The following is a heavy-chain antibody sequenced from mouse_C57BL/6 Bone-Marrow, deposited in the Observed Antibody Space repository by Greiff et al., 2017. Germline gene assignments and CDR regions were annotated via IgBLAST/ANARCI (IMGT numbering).Heavy chain of an antibody. D-gene: IGHD1-1*01. CDR1: GYSITSGYY. J-gene: IGHJ4*01. CDR2: ISYDGSN. CDR3: ARHYYGSSFYYAMDY. V-gene: IGHV3-6*01. Sequence: EVQLQESGPGLVKPSQSLSLTCSVTGYSITSGYYWNWIRRFPGNKLEWMGYISYDGSNNYNPSLKNRISITRDTSKNQFFLKLNSVTTEDTATYYCARHYYGSSFYYAMDYWGQGTSVTVSS.